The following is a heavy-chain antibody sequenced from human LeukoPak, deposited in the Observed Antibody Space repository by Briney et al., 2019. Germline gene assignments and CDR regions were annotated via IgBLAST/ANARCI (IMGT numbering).Heavy chain of an antibody. CDR3: ARAVGANA. CDR2: ISSSGGGI. V-gene: IGHV3-48*03. J-gene: IGHJ5*02. Sequence: GGSLRLSCAASGFTFSSYSFHWVRQAPGKGLEWVSYISSSGGGIYYADSVKGRFTISKDNAKNSLYLQMNSLRAEDTAVYYCARAVGANAWGQGTLVTVSS. D-gene: IGHD1-26*01. CDR1: GFTFSSYS.